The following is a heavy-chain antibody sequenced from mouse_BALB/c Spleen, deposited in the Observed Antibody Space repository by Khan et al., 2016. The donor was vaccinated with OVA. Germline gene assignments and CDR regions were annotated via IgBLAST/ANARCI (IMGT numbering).Heavy chain of an antibody. CDR3: AREAASWDVSCPY. D-gene: IGHD4-1*01. V-gene: IGHV1S136*01. Sequence: VQLQQSGPELVEPGASVKMSCKASGYTFTNYFMHWVKQKPGQGLEWIGYINPYNADTRYNEKFKGQATLTSDISSTTAYMELSSLPSADSAVYYCAREAASWDVSCPYWGQGTLVTVSA. CDR1: GYTFTNYF. J-gene: IGHJ3*01. CDR2: INPYNADT.